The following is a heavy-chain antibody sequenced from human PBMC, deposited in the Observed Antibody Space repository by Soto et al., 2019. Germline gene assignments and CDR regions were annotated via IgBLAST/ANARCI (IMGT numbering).Heavy chain of an antibody. CDR3: ARNYYDSSDRDYLDY. CDR1: GYTFTSYY. J-gene: IGHJ4*02. V-gene: IGHV1-2*02. D-gene: IGHD3-22*01. CDR2: INPITGGT. Sequence: ASVKVSCKASGYTFTSYYIHWVRQAPGQGLEWMGWINPITGGTNYAPKFQGRVTMTRDTSITTAYMELSRLRSDDTAVYYCARNYYDSSDRDYLDYWGQGTPVTSPQ.